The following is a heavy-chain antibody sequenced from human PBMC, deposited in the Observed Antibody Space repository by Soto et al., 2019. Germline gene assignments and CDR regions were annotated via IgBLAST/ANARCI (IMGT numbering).Heavy chain of an antibody. D-gene: IGHD4-17*01. CDR1: GFTFTTAW. V-gene: IGHV3-15*07. J-gene: IGHJ4*02. CDR3: TTDSDYGDYASFDY. CDR2: IKSKDAGGTE. Sequence: GGSLRLSCAASGFTFTTAWINWVRQAPGKGLEWVGRIKSKDAGGTEDFAAVVKGRFTISRDDSKSTLYLQMNSLKTEDTAVYYCTTDSDYGDYASFDYWGQGTLVTVSS.